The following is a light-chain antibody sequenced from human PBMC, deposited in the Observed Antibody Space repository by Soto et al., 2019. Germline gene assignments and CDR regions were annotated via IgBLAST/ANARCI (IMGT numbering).Light chain of an antibody. V-gene: IGKV1-39*01. J-gene: IGKJ4*01. CDR1: QTISTY. CDR3: QQSYSSPSGLT. CDR2: DTS. Sequence: DIQMTQSPSSLSASVGDRVTITCRASQTISTYLNWYQQKPGKAPRLLIYDTSSMQSGVPSRFSGSGYGTDFTLTISSLQPEDFATYYCQQSYSSPSGLTFGGGTKVDIK.